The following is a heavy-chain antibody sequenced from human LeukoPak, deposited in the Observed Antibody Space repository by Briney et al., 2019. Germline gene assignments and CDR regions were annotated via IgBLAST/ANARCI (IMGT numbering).Heavy chain of an antibody. CDR1: GFTFSSYG. J-gene: IGHJ3*02. D-gene: IGHD3-22*01. Sequence: GGSLRLSCAASGFTFSSYGMHWVRQAPGKGLEWVAVIWYDGSNKYYADSVKGRFTISRDNSKNTLYLQMNSLRAEDTAVYYCARDLSSEDAFDIWGQGTMVTVSS. V-gene: IGHV3-33*01. CDR3: ARDLSSEDAFDI. CDR2: IWYDGSNK.